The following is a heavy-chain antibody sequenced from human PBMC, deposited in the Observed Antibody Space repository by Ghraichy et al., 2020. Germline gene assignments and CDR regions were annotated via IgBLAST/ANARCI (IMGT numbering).Heavy chain of an antibody. Sequence: SVKVSCKASGGTFSSYAIIWVRQAPGQGLEWMGGIIPIFGTANYAQKFQGRVTITADESTSTAYMELSSLRSEDTAVYYCARGYCSSTSCYVWETNAFDYWGQGTLVTVSS. V-gene: IGHV1-69*13. J-gene: IGHJ4*02. D-gene: IGHD2-2*01. CDR3: ARGYCSSTSCYVWETNAFDY. CDR1: GGTFSSYA. CDR2: IIPIFGTA.